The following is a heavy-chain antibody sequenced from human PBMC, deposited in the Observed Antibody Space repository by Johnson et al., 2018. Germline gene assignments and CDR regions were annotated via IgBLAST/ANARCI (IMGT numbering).Heavy chain of an antibody. CDR2: IRGSDGST. Sequence: EVQLVESGGGLVQPGGSLKLSWAASGFTFSGYAMSWVRQGPGKGLEWVSAIRGSDGSTYYADSVKGRFTISRDNSKKTLFLHMNSLRAEDTAVNYCAKSTHYRDSESKGMYAFDIWGQGIMVTVSS. J-gene: IGHJ3*02. CDR1: GFTFSGYA. V-gene: IGHV3-23*04. CDR3: AKSTHYRDSESKGMYAFDI. D-gene: IGHD1-26*01.